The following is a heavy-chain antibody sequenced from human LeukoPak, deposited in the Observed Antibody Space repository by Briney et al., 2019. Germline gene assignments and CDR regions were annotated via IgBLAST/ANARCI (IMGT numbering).Heavy chain of an antibody. Sequence: GASVKVSCKASGYTFTSYYMHWVRQAPGQGLEWMGIINPSGGSTNYAQKFQDRVTITADELTTTFHMELSSLRSEDTAVYYCARANKIIGTTGRTFDIWGPGTMVSVSS. CDR3: ARANKIIGTTGRTFDI. D-gene: IGHD1-1*01. CDR1: GYTFTSYY. V-gene: IGHV1-46*01. J-gene: IGHJ3*02. CDR2: INPSGGST.